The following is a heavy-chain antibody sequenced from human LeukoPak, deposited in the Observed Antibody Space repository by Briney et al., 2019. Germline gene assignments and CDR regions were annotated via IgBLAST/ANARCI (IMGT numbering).Heavy chain of an antibody. CDR1: GGSISSYY. Sequence: SETLCLTCTVSGGSISSYYWSWIRQPAGKGLEWIGRIYTSGSTNYNPSLKSRVTISVDTSKNQFSLKLSSVTAADTAVYYCARGTAAAAGTPPDYWGQGTLVTVSS. D-gene: IGHD6-13*01. CDR2: IYTSGST. V-gene: IGHV4-4*07. J-gene: IGHJ4*02. CDR3: ARGTAAAAGTPPDY.